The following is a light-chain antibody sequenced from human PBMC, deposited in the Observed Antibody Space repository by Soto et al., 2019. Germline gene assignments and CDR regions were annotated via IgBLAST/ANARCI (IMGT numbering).Light chain of an antibody. CDR1: QSVSTNY. J-gene: IGKJ4*01. Sequence: EIVLTQSPGTLPVSPGETATLSCRASQSVSTNYLAWYQQKPGQAPRLLIYGASTKATGILDRFSGSGSGTDFTLTISRLEPEDIAVYYCQQYGSSPLLTFGGGTKVEIK. CDR2: GAS. CDR3: QQYGSSPLLT. V-gene: IGKV3-20*01.